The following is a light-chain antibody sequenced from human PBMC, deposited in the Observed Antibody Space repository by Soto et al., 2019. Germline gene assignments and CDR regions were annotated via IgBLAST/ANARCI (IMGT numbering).Light chain of an antibody. V-gene: IGKV1-5*03. J-gene: IGKJ1*01. CDR2: KAS. CDR3: QQYNSYSRS. Sequence: DIQMTQSPSSLSASVVDRVTITCQASQDISNYLNWYQQKPGKAPKLLIYKASNLEPGVPPRFSGSGSGTEFTLTITSLQPDDFATYYCQQYNSYSRSFGQGTKVDIK. CDR1: QDISNY.